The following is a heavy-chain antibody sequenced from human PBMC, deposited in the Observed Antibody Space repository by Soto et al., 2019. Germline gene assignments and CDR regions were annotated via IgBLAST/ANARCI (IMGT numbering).Heavy chain of an antibody. J-gene: IGHJ4*02. V-gene: IGHV3-21*06. CDR2: ISSSSAYF. CDR1: GFTFGSFT. CDR3: ARDGLTFGGD. Sequence: EVHLVEAGGGLVKPGESLTLSCAASGFTFGSFTLNWVRQAPGKGLEWVSSISSSSAYFYYAESVKGRFTISRVNARSTLYLQLNSLRLDDTAVYFCARDGLTFGGDWGQGTLVAVSS. D-gene: IGHD3-16*01.